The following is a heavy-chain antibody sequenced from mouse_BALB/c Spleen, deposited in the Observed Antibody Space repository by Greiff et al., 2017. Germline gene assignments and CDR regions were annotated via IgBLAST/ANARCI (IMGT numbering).Heavy chain of an antibody. J-gene: IGHJ4*01. CDR1: GFTFSSYA. CDR3: AKLLRLPGAMDY. Sequence: QVVESGGGLVKPGGSLKLSCAASGFTFSSYAMSWVRQTPEKRLEWVATISSGGSYTYYPDSVKGRFTISRDNAKNTLYLQMSSLRSEDTAMYYCAKLLRLPGAMDYWGQGTSVTVSS. CDR2: ISSGGSYT. V-gene: IGHV5-9-3*01. D-gene: IGHD1-2*01.